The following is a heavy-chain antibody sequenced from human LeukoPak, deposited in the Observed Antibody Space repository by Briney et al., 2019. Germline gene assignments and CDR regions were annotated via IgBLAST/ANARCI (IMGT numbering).Heavy chain of an antibody. CDR3: ARDGRYDFWSGYYRDYYYYGMDV. D-gene: IGHD3-3*01. J-gene: IGHJ6*02. CDR2: INPNSGGT. CDR1: RYTFTSYD. Sequence: ASVKVSCKASRYTFTSYDINWVRQAPGQGLEWMGRINPNSGGTNYAQKFQGRVTMTRDTSISTAYMELSRLRSDDTAVYYCARDGRYDFWSGYYRDYYYYGMDVWGQGTTVTVSS. V-gene: IGHV1-2*06.